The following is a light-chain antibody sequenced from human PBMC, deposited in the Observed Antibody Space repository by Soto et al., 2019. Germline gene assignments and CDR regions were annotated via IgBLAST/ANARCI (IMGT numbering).Light chain of an antibody. CDR2: GAS. V-gene: IGKV3-20*01. Sequence: EIVLTQSTGTLSLSPGDGATLSCRASQTVSTSYLAWYQQKPGQPPRLLIYGASSRATAIPDRFTGSGSGTDFTLTISRLEPEDFAVYYCQQYGSSPNTFGQGTKLEIK. CDR3: QQYGSSPNT. J-gene: IGKJ2*01. CDR1: QTVSTSY.